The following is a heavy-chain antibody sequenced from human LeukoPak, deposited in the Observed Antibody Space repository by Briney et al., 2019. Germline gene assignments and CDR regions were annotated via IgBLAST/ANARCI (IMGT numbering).Heavy chain of an antibody. J-gene: IGHJ4*02. CDR2: IYYRGST. CDR3: ARGDVDTHFDY. Sequence: SETLSVTCTVSGGSISSYYWSWIRQPPGKALEWIGYIYYRGSTNYNPSLKSRVTISVDTSKNQFSLKLSSVTAADTAVYYCARGDVDTHFDYWGQGTLVTVSS. D-gene: IGHD5-18*01. CDR1: GGSISSYY. V-gene: IGHV4-59*01.